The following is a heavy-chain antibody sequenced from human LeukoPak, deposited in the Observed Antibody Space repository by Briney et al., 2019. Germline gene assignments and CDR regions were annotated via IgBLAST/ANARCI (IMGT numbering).Heavy chain of an antibody. D-gene: IGHD3-22*01. V-gene: IGHV3-33*06. CDR3: VKNDYFDSSGYYTY. Sequence: PGRSLRLSCAASGFTFSSYGMHWVRQAPGKGLEWVAVIWYDGSNKYYADSVKGRFTISRDNSKNTLYLQMNSLRAEDTAVYYCVKNDYFDSSGYYTYWGQGTLVTTSS. J-gene: IGHJ4*02. CDR2: IWYDGSNK. CDR1: GFTFSSYG.